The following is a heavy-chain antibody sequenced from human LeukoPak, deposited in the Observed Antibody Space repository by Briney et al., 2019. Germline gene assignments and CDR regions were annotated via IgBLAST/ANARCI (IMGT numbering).Heavy chain of an antibody. Sequence: GGTLRLSCAASGFTFSSYGMSWVRQAPGKGLEWVSAISGSGGSTYYADSVKGRFTISRDNSKNTLYLQMNSLRAEDTAVYYCAKGSGGATQLFDYWGQGTLVTVSS. CDR1: GFTFSSYG. D-gene: IGHD5-12*01. CDR2: ISGSGGST. J-gene: IGHJ4*02. V-gene: IGHV3-23*01. CDR3: AKGSGGATQLFDY.